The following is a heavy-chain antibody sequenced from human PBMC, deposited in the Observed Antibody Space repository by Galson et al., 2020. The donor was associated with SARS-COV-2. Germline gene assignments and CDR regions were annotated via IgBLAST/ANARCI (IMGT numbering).Heavy chain of an antibody. J-gene: IGHJ4*02. Sequence: GGSLRLSCTASGFTFGDYAMSWVRQAPGKGLEWVGFIRSKAYGGTTEYAASVKGRFTISRDDSKSIAYLQMNSLKTEDTAVYYCTMGQGGGFDYWGQGTLVTVSS. CDR2: IRSKAYGGTT. V-gene: IGHV3-49*04. D-gene: IGHD3-16*01. CDR3: TMGQGGGFDY. CDR1: GFTFGDYA.